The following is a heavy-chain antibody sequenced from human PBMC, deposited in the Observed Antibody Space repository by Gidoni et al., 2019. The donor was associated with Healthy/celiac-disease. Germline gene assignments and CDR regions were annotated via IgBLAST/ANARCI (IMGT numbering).Heavy chain of an antibody. CDR1: GFPFSIYA. CDR2: ISGSGGST. V-gene: IGHV3-23*01. CDR3: AKGTTVTTFFDY. Sequence: EVQLLEYGGGLVQPGGSLRLSWAASGFPFSIYAMSWVRQAPGKGLEWVSAISGSGGSTYYADSVKGRFTISRDNSKNTLYLQMNSLRAEDTAVYYCAKGTTVTTFFDYWGQGTLVTVSS. D-gene: IGHD4-17*01. J-gene: IGHJ4*02.